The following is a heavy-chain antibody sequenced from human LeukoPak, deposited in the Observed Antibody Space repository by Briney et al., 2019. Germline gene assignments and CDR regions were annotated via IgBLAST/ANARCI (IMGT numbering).Heavy chain of an antibody. CDR1: GYTLTELS. V-gene: IGHV1-24*01. CDR3: ATLEYSSSWHAFDI. J-gene: IGHJ3*02. Sequence: ASVKVSCKVSGYTLTELSMHWVRQAPGKGLEWMGGFDPEDGETIYAQKFQGRVTMTGDTSTDTAYMELSSLRSEDTAVYYCATLEYSSSWHAFDIWGQGTMVTVSS. CDR2: FDPEDGET. D-gene: IGHD6-6*01.